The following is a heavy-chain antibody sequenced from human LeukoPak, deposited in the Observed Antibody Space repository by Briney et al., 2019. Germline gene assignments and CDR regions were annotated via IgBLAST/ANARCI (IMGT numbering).Heavy chain of an antibody. Sequence: GGSLRLSCAASGFTFSDYYMSWIRQAPGKGLEWVSYISSSDTYTNYADSVKGRFTISRDNAKNSLYLQMNSLRAEDTAVFYCARTSGFGDYGYEYWGQGTLVTVSS. CDR3: ARTSGFGDYGYEY. CDR1: GFTFSDYY. D-gene: IGHD4-17*01. J-gene: IGHJ4*02. V-gene: IGHV3-11*06. CDR2: ISSSDTYT.